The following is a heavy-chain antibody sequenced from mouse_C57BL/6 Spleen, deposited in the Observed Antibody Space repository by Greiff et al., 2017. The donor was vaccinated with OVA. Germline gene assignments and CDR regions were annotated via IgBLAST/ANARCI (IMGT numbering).Heavy chain of an antibody. J-gene: IGHJ3*01. D-gene: IGHD4-1*01. V-gene: IGHV1-62-2*01. CDR2: FYPGSGSI. CDR1: GYTFTEYT. Sequence: VQLQQSGAELVKPGASVKLSCKASGYTFTEYTIHWVKQRSGQGLEWIGWFYPGSGSIKYNEKFKDTATLTADKSSSTVYMELNRLASEGSAVYFWARHEEGLGRPWFAYWGQGTLVTVSA. CDR3: ARHEEGLGRPWFAY.